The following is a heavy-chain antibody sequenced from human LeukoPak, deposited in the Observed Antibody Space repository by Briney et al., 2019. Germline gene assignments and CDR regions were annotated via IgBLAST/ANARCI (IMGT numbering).Heavy chain of an antibody. CDR1: GFTFDDYA. Sequence: HPGRSLRLSCAASGFTFDDYAMHWVRQASGKGLEWVSGISWNSGSIGYADSVKGRFTISRDNAKNSLYLQMNSLRAEDTALYYCAKDISTGTQGYYYGMDVWGQGTTVTVSS. CDR3: AKDISTGTQGYYYGMDV. V-gene: IGHV3-9*01. CDR2: ISWNSGSI. J-gene: IGHJ6*02. D-gene: IGHD1-1*01.